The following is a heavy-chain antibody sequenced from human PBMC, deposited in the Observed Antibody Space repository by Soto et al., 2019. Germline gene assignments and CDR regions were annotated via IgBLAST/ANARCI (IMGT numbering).Heavy chain of an antibody. D-gene: IGHD3-10*01. V-gene: IGHV1-18*01. J-gene: IGHJ3*02. Sequence: ASVKVCCKASGYTFTSYGISWVRQAPGQGLEWMGWISAYNGNTNYAQKLQGRVTMTTDTSTSTAYMELRSLRSDDTAVYYCARVQMVRGVSGAFDIWGQGTMVTVSS. CDR1: GYTFTSYG. CDR3: ARVQMVRGVSGAFDI. CDR2: ISAYNGNT.